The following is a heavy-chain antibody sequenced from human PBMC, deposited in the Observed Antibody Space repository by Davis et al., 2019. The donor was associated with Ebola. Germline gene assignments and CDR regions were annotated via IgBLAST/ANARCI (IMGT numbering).Heavy chain of an antibody. CDR1: GYTFTSYG. V-gene: IGHV1-18*01. J-gene: IGHJ5*02. CDR2: ISAYNGNT. D-gene: IGHD4-17*01. CDR3: ARLETTVTTSWFDP. Sequence: AASVKVSCKASGYTFTSYGISWVRQAPGQGLEWMGWISAYNGNTNYAQKLQGRVTMTTDTSTSTAYMELRSLRSDDTAVYYCARLETTVTTSWFDPWGQGTLVTVSS.